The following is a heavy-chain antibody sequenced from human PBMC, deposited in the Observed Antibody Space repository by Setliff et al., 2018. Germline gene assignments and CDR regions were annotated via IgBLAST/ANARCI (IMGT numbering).Heavy chain of an antibody. CDR3: VRAPPALHGEYGYFDL. V-gene: IGHV1-69*10. CDR2: MLPLHGTR. Sequence: SVKVSCKASGGTFGLSAISWVRQAPGQGLEWVGGMLPLHGTRNHTPKLQGRVSITADKSKTTVFMELSSLTSEDTAIYFCVRAPPALHGEYGYFDLWGRGTLVTVSS. J-gene: IGHJ2*01. D-gene: IGHD4-17*01. CDR1: GGTFGLSA.